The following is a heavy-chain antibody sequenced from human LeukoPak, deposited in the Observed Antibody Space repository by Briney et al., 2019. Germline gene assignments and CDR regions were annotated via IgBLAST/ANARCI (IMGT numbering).Heavy chain of an antibody. J-gene: IGHJ5*02. CDR1: GYTLTELS. Sequence: ASVKVSCKVSGYTLTELSMHWVRQAPGKGLEWMGGFDPEDGETIYAQKFQGRVTMTEDTSTDTAYMELSSLRSEDTAVYYCATSGNYYDSSGYPNWFDPWGQGTLVTVSS. D-gene: IGHD3-22*01. CDR3: ATSGNYYDSSGYPNWFDP. CDR2: FDPEDGET. V-gene: IGHV1-24*01.